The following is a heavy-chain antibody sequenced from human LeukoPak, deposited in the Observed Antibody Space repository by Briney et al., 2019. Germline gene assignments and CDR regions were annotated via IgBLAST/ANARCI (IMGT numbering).Heavy chain of an antibody. CDR3: AREGAPGWFDP. V-gene: IGHV1-8*02. CDR1: GYSFTTYG. D-gene: IGHD1-26*01. Sequence: ASVKVSCKASGYSFTTYGVTWVRQATGQGLEWMGWMNPNSGNTGYAQKFQGRVTMTRNTSISTAYMELSSLRSEDTAVYYCAREGAPGWFDPWGQGTLVTVSS. J-gene: IGHJ5*02. CDR2: MNPNSGNT.